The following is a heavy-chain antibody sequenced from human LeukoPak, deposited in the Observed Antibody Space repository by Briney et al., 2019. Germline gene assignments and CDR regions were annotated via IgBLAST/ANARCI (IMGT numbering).Heavy chain of an antibody. V-gene: IGHV4-59*01. D-gene: IGHD3-10*01. J-gene: IGHJ4*02. CDR2: ICHGGTT. Sequence: SETLPLTCSVSGGPLSTYTWSWVRQSPGKGLEWIGYICHGGTTNYSPSLKSRATISAHTARNQFSLRLRSVTAADTAIYYCARDTSVGSGMQYWGQGTLVSVSS. CDR3: ARDTSVGSGMQY. CDR1: GGPLSTYT.